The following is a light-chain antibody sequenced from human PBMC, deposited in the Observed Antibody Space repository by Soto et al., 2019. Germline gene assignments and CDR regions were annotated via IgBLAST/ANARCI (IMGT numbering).Light chain of an antibody. V-gene: IGKV3-15*01. CDR3: QQYNNWPPWT. CDR1: QGVNIH. Sequence: ETVQTQSTGTMYVTLGARATFFCRASQGVNIHLAWYQQKPGQAPRLLIYGASTRATGIPARFSGSGSGTEFTLTISSLQSEDFAVYYCQQYNNWPPWTPGQGTEVDIK. J-gene: IGKJ1*01. CDR2: GAS.